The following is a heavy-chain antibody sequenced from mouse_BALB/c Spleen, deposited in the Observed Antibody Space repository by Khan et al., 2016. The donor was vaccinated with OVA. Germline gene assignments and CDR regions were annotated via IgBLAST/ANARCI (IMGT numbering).Heavy chain of an antibody. CDR1: GFTFSRYA. Sequence: EVELVESGGGLVKPGGSLKLSCAASGFTFSRYAMSWVRQTPEKRLEWVASISSGGSSYYPDSVMGRFTISRDNARNILYLQMSSLRSEDTAMYYCASLYAMDYWGQGTSVTVSS. CDR2: ISSGGSS. V-gene: IGHV5-6-5*01. J-gene: IGHJ4*01. CDR3: ASLYAMDY.